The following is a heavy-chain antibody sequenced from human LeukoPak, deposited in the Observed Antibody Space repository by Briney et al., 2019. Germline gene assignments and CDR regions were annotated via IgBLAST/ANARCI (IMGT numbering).Heavy chain of an antibody. J-gene: IGHJ3*02. V-gene: IGHV3-23*01. CDR2: ISGSGGST. D-gene: IGHD3-10*01. CDR3: ARDAERIRATDGFDI. Sequence: PGGSLRLSCAASGFTFSSYWMHWVRQAPGKGLEWVSAISGSGGSTYYADSVKGRFTISRDSSQNTLYLQMNSLRAEDTAVYYCARDAERIRATDGFDIWGQGTMVTVSS. CDR1: GFTFSSYW.